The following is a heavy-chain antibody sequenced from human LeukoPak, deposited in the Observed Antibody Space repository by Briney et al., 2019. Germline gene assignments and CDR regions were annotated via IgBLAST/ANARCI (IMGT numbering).Heavy chain of an antibody. CDR3: AKSFGVVIREDYYFDY. CDR1: GFTFSSYA. V-gene: IGHV3-23*01. J-gene: IGHJ4*02. D-gene: IGHD3-3*01. CDR2: ISGSGGST. Sequence: GGSLRLSCAASGFTFSSYAMSWVRQAPGKGLEWVSAISGSGGSTYYADSVKGRFTISRDNSKNTLYLQMNSLRAEDTAVYYCAKSFGVVIREDYYFDYWGQGTLVTVSS.